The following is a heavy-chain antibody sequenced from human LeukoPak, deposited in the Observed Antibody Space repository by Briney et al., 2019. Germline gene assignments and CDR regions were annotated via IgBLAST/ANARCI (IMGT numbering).Heavy chain of an antibody. Sequence: GGSLRLSCAASGFTFSSYAMHWVRQAPGKGLEWVAVISYDGSNKYYADSVQGRFTISRDNSKNTLYLQMNSLRAEDTAVYYCARGLDLGYFHHWGQGTLVTVSS. CDR2: ISYDGSNK. D-gene: IGHD4-11*01. J-gene: IGHJ1*01. CDR1: GFTFSSYA. V-gene: IGHV3-30-3*01. CDR3: ARGLDLGYFHH.